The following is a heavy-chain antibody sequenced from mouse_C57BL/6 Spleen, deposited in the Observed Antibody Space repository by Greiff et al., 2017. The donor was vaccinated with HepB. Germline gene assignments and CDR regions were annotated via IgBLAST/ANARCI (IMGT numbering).Heavy chain of an antibody. CDR2: ISSGGSYT. CDR1: GFTFSSYG. Sequence: EVQLVESGGDLVKPGGSLKLSCAASGFTFSSYGMSWVRQTPDKRLEWVATISSGGSYTYYPDSVKGRFTISRDNAKNTLYLQMSSLKSEDTAMYYCARHYYGSSYGNWYFDVWGTGTTVTVSS. V-gene: IGHV5-6*01. D-gene: IGHD1-1*01. J-gene: IGHJ1*03. CDR3: ARHYYGSSYGNWYFDV.